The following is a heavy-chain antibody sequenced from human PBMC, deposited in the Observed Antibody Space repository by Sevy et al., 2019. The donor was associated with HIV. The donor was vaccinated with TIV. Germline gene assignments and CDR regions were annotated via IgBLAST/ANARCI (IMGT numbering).Heavy chain of an antibody. D-gene: IGHD3-3*01. Sequence: GGSLRLSCAASGFTFSSYSMNWVRQAPVKGLEWVSYVSSSSTIYYADSVKGRFTISRDNAKNSLYLQMNSLIAEDTAVYYCARDRPYYDFWSGHSIYYYYYGMDVWGQGTTVTVSS. CDR2: VSSSSTI. CDR3: ARDRPYYDFWSGHSIYYYYYGMDV. V-gene: IGHV3-48*01. CDR1: GFTFSSYS. J-gene: IGHJ6*02.